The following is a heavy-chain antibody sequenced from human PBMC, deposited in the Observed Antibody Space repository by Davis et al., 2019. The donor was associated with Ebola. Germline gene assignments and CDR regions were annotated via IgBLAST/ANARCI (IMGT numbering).Heavy chain of an antibody. V-gene: IGHV3-23*01. CDR2: ISGSGGST. J-gene: IGHJ4*02. D-gene: IGHD3-10*01. CDR1: GFTFSSYA. Sequence: GGSLRPSCAASGFTFSSYAMSWLRQAPGKGLEWVSAISGSGGSTYYADSVKGRFTISRDNSKNSLYLQMNSLRAEDTAVYYCARDLTMVRGIGYWGQGTLVTVSS. CDR3: ARDLTMVRGIGY.